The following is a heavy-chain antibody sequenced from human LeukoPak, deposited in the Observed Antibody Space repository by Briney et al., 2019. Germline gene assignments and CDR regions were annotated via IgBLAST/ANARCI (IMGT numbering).Heavy chain of an antibody. D-gene: IGHD3-22*01. CDR1: GGSISSNNW. CDR2: INHSGST. Sequence: ASETLSLTCAVSGGSISSNNWWGWVRQPPGKGLEWIGEINHSGSTNYNPSLKSRVTISVDTSKNQFSLKLSSVTAADTAVYYCVAGYYYDSRTFDIWGQGTMVTVSS. CDR3: VAGYYYDSRTFDI. V-gene: IGHV4-4*02. J-gene: IGHJ3*02.